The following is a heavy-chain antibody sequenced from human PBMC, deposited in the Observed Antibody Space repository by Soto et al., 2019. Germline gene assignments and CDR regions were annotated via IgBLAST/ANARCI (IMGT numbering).Heavy chain of an antibody. J-gene: IGHJ4*02. V-gene: IGHV3-30*18. CDR2: ISFDGTNK. Sequence: QVQLVESGGGVVQPGRSLRLSCAASGFTFSTYGMHWVRQAPGKGLEWLAVISFDGTNKYYADSVKGRCTISRDNSKNTLYLQMNSLRAEDTAVYYCAQLIAAASSVDYWGQGTLVTVSS. CDR3: AQLIAAASSVDY. CDR1: GFTFSTYG. D-gene: IGHD6-13*01.